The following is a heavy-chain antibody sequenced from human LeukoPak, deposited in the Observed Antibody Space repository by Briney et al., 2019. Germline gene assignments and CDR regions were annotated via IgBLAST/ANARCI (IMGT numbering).Heavy chain of an antibody. Sequence: PSQTLSLTCTVSGGSISSGGYYWSWIRQHPGKGLEWIGYIYYSGSTYYNPSLKSRVTISVDTSENQFSLKLSSVTAADTAVYYCARGRMDSSGYYYDYWGQGTLVTVSS. CDR1: GGSISSGGYY. CDR3: ARGRMDSSGYYYDY. D-gene: IGHD3-22*01. J-gene: IGHJ4*02. V-gene: IGHV4-31*03. CDR2: IYYSGST.